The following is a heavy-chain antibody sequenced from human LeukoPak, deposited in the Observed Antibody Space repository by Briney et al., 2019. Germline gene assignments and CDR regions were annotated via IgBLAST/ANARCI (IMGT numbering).Heavy chain of an antibody. D-gene: IGHD4-17*01. V-gene: IGHV1-18*01. CDR2: ISAYNGNT. Sequence: ASVKVSCKASGYTFTSYGISWVRQAPGQGLEWMGWISAYNGNTNYAQKLQGRVTMTTDTSTSTAYMELRSLRSDDTAVYYCASHHSSTVTNYFDYWGQGTLVTVSS. J-gene: IGHJ4*02. CDR1: GYTFTSYG. CDR3: ASHHSSTVTNYFDY.